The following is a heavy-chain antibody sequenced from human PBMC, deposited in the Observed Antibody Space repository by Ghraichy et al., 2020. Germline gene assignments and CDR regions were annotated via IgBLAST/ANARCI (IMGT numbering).Heavy chain of an antibody. Sequence: SETLSLTCAVYGGSFSGYYWSWIRQPPGKGLEWIGEINHSGSTNYNPSLKSRVTISVDTSKNQFSLKLSSVTAADTAVYYCASPLGDMGGDAFDIWGQGTMVTVSS. CDR2: INHSGST. D-gene: IGHD3-16*01. CDR1: GGSFSGYY. J-gene: IGHJ3*02. V-gene: IGHV4-34*01. CDR3: ASPLGDMGGDAFDI.